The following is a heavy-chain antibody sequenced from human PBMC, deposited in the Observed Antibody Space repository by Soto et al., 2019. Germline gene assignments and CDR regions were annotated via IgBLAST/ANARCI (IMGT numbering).Heavy chain of an antibody. V-gene: IGHV4-61*02. CDR3: ARYSSNWFQTEGMDV. J-gene: IGHJ6*02. Sequence: SETLSLTCTVSGGSVSSGSYYWSWIRQPAGKGLEWIGRIDTSGNTNYNPSLKSRVTMPVDTSKKQFSLKLTSVTAADTAVYYCARYSSNWFQTEGMDVWGQGTTVTVSS. CDR2: IDTSGNT. CDR1: GGSVSSGSYY. D-gene: IGHD6-13*01.